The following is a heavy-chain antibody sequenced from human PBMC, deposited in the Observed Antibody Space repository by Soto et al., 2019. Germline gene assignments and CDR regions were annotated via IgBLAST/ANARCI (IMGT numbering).Heavy chain of an antibody. CDR1: GFLFSNYA. CDR2: IRDSGAST. D-gene: IGHD3-10*01. Sequence: GGALRPSCAASGFLFSNYAMSWGRPAPGKGLEWVSTIRDSGASTYYSDSVKGRFTISRDNPKNTLYLQMNSLRAEDTAVYYCAKDLVGSLADAFDIWGQGTMVTVSS. V-gene: IGHV3-23*01. J-gene: IGHJ3*02. CDR3: AKDLVGSLADAFDI.